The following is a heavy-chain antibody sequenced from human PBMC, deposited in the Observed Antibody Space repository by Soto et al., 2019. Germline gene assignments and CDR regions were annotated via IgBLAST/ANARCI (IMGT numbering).Heavy chain of an antibody. CDR1: GGTFSSYA. J-gene: IGHJ4*02. V-gene: IGHV1-69*12. CDR3: ARDLGAALPGYSGFDY. D-gene: IGHD6-13*01. Sequence: QVQLVQSGAEVKKPGSSVKVSCKASGGTFSSYAISWVRQAPGQGLEWMGGIIPIFGTANYAKKFQGRVTITADESTSTAYMELSSLRSEDTAVYYCARDLGAALPGYSGFDYWGQGTLVTVSS. CDR2: IIPIFGTA.